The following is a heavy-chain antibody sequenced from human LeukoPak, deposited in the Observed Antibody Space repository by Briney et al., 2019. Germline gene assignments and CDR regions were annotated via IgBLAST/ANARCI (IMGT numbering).Heavy chain of an antibody. V-gene: IGHV5-51*01. CDR1: GYSFTSYW. D-gene: IGHD3-22*01. CDR3: ARIVDSSGYSDFDY. CDR2: IYPGDSDT. Sequence: GESLKISCKGSGYSFTSYWIGWVRQMPGKGLEWMGIIYPGDSDTRYSSSLQGQVTISADKSISTAYVQWSSLKASDTAMYYCARIVDSSGYSDFDYWGQGTLVTVSS. J-gene: IGHJ4*02.